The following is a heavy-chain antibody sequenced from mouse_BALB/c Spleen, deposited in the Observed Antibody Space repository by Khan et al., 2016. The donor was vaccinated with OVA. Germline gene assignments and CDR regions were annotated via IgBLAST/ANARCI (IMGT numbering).Heavy chain of an antibody. CDR3: TRHGYVAWFTY. D-gene: IGHD2-2*01. J-gene: IGHJ3*01. V-gene: IGHV1S135*01. CDR2: IDPFSGGT. CDR1: GYSFTTYY. Sequence: EVQLQQSGPELMKPGASVKISCRASGYSFTTYYIHWMMQSHGKSLEWIGYIDPFSGGTTYTQKFKGKATLTVDKSSSTAYIHLSNLTSEDAAVYYCTRHGYVAWFTYWGQGTLVTVSA.